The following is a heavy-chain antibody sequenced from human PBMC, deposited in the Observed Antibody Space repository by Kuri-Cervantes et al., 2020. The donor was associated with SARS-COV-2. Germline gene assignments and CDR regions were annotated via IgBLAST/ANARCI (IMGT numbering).Heavy chain of an antibody. Sequence: LSLTCAASGFTFSSYWMSWVRQAPGKGLEWVANIKQDGSERFYVDSVKGRFTISRDNAKNSLYLQMDSLRVEDTAVYCCARDADSSSWYAYWGQGALVTVSS. CDR1: GFTFSSYW. J-gene: IGHJ4*02. CDR3: ARDADSSSWYAY. V-gene: IGHV3-7*01. CDR2: IKQDGSER. D-gene: IGHD3-22*01.